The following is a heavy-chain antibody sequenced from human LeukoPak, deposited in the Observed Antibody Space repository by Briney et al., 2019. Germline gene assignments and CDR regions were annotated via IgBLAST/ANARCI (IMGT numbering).Heavy chain of an antibody. Sequence: GGSLRLSCAASGFTFSSYSMNWVRQAPGKGLEWVSSISSSSSYIYYADSLKGRFTISRDNAKNSLYLQMNSLRAEDTAVYYCAKEHDSRLRYVNWLPQWNGMDVWGQGTTVTLSS. CDR3: AKEHDSRLRYVNWLPQWNGMDV. D-gene: IGHD3-9*01. J-gene: IGHJ6*02. CDR1: GFTFSSYS. V-gene: IGHV3-21*04. CDR2: ISSSSSYI.